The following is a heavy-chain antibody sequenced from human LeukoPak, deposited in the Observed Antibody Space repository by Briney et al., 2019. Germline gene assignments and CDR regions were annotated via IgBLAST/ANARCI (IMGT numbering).Heavy chain of an antibody. CDR3: ARVSRGRPSIAVAWTFDY. V-gene: IGHV4-31*03. Sequence: SGTLSLTCTVSGGSISSGGYYWSWIRQHPGKGLEWIGYIYYSGSTYYNPSLKSRVTISVDTSKNQFSLKLSSVTAADTAVYYCARVSRGRPSIAVAWTFDYWGQGTLVTVSS. CDR2: IYYSGST. D-gene: IGHD6-19*01. CDR1: GGSISSGGYY. J-gene: IGHJ4*02.